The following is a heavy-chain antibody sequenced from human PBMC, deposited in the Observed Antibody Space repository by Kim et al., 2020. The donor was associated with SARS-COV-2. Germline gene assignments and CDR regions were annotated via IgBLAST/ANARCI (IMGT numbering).Heavy chain of an antibody. D-gene: IGHD5-12*01. Sequence: SETLSLTCAVYGGSFSGYYWSWIRQPPGKGLEWIGEINHSGSTNYNPSLKSRVTISVDTSKNQFSLKLSSVTAADTAVYYCARGHSGYDSHYYYGMDVWG. J-gene: IGHJ6*01. CDR2: INHSGST. V-gene: IGHV4-34*01. CDR1: GGSFSGYY. CDR3: ARGHSGYDSHYYYGMDV.